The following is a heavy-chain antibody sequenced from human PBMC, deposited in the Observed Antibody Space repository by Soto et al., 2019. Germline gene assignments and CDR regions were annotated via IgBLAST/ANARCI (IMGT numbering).Heavy chain of an antibody. CDR3: ARGINSAFDS. Sequence: SQTLSLTCAISGDSVSNSEVAWNWIRQSPSRGLEWLGRTYAGSEWYNDHLISLKSRLTINRDPSKNQFSLQLSSVTPEDTAVYYCARGINSAFDSWGQGILVTVSS. J-gene: IGHJ4*02. D-gene: IGHD2-15*01. CDR2: TYAGSEWYN. V-gene: IGHV6-1*01. CDR1: GDSVSNSEVA.